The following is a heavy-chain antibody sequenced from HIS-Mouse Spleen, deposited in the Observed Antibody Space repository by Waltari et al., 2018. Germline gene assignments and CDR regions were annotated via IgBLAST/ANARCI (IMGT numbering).Heavy chain of an antibody. CDR3: ARVVNVAGRGGMDV. J-gene: IGHJ6*02. V-gene: IGHV1-2*02. Sequence: QVQLVQSGAEVKKPGASVKVSCKASGYTFTGYSMHWVRQAPGQGREWMGWINPNSGGTNYAQKFQGRVTMTRDTSISTAYMELSRLRSDDTAVYYCARVVNVAGRGGMDVWGQGTTVTVSS. CDR1: GYTFTGYS. D-gene: IGHD6-19*01. CDR2: INPNSGGT.